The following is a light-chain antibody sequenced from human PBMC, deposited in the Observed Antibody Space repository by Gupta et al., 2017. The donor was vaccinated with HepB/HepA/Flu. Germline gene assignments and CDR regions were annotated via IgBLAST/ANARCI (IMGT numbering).Light chain of an antibody. J-gene: IGKJ1*01. CDR3: QHENSYPWT. CDR1: QSIYTW. CDR2: MVS. Sequence: DILMTQSPSTLSASVGDRVTITCRASQSIYTWLAWYQQKPGKAPKILIYMVSSLKSGVPSRFSGSESGTEFTLTISSLQPDDSATYYCQHENSYPWTFGQGTKVEIK. V-gene: IGKV1-5*03.